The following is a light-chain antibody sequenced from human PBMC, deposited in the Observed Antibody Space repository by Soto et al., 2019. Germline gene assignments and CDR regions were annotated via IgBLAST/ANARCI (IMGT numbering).Light chain of an antibody. CDR2: DDS. V-gene: IGLV3-21*02. CDR3: QVCHSSNDHCV. CDR1: NIGSQS. J-gene: IGLJ1*01. Sequence: SYELTQPPSVSVAPGQTARITCGGDNIGSQSVHWYQQRPNQAPVLVVYDDSDRPSGIPERFSGSNSGNTATLTISRVEAGDEADFHCQVCHSSNDHCVFGSGTKLTVL.